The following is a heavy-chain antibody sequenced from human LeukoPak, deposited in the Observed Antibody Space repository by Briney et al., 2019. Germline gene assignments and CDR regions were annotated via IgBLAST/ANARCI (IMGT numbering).Heavy chain of an antibody. CDR2: INSDGSWT. J-gene: IGHJ4*02. CDR1: GNYW. D-gene: IGHD2/OR15-2a*01. CDR3: VSFYETY. Sequence: GGSLRLSCAASGNYWMHWVRQVPGKGLVWVSHINSDGSWTSYADSVKGRFTISKGNAKNTVYLQMNSLRAEDTAVYYCVSFYETYWGRGTLVTVSS. V-gene: IGHV3-74*01.